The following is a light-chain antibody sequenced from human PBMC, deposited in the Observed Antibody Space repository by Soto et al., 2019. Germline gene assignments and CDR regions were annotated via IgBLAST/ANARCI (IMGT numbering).Light chain of an antibody. Sequence: NFMLTQPHSVSESPGKTVTISCTPSSGSIASNYVQWYQQRPGSSPTTVIYEDNQRPSGVPDRFSGSIDSSSNYASLTISGLKTEDEADYYCQSFDSSDQVFGGGTKLTVL. V-gene: IGLV6-57*01. J-gene: IGLJ3*02. CDR1: SGSIASNY. CDR2: EDN. CDR3: QSFDSSDQV.